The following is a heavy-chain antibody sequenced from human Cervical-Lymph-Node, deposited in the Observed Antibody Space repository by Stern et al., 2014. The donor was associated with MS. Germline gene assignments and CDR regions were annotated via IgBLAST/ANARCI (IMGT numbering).Heavy chain of an antibody. CDR3: ARALARWLENDYYSYYGMDV. J-gene: IGHJ6*02. CDR1: GGSMRSGTYF. V-gene: IGHV4-61*02. Sequence: QLQLQESGPGLVKPSQTLSLTCSVSGGSMRSGTYFWSWMRQPAGKELEWIGHIYTTGTTNDHPSLKSRVSISMTKSKSLFSLKLPSVTAADTAVYYCARALARWLENDYYSYYGMDVWGPGTTVTVSS. CDR2: IYTTGTT. D-gene: IGHD5-24*01.